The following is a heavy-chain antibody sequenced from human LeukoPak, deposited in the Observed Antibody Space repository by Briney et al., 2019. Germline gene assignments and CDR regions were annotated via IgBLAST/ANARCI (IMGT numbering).Heavy chain of an antibody. Sequence: GGSLRLSCAASGFTFSSYSMNWVRQAPGEGLEWVSYISSSSSTIYYADSVKGRFTISRDNAKNSLYLQMNSLRAEDTAVYYCARDTIVVVPAAISADAFDIWGQGTMVTVSS. CDR2: ISSSSSTI. D-gene: IGHD2-2*02. CDR1: GFTFSSYS. V-gene: IGHV3-48*01. CDR3: ARDTIVVVPAAISADAFDI. J-gene: IGHJ3*02.